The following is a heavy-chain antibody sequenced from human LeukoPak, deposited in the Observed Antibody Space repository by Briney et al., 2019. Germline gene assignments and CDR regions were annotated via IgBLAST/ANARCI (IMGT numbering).Heavy chain of an antibody. D-gene: IGHD6-19*01. CDR1: GFSLSSFN. CDR3: AREVGSGWNYFDL. V-gene: IGHV3-21*01. CDR2: ISSRQNDI. Sequence: GGSLRLSCAASGFSLSSFNTNWVRQTPGKGLEWVSSISSRQNDIQYADSLEGRFTISRDNAKNSLYLQMNSLRAEDTAVYFCAREVGSGWNYFDLWGQGTLVTVSS. J-gene: IGHJ4*02.